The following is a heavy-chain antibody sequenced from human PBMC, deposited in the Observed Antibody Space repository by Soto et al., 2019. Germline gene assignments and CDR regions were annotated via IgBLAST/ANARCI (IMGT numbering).Heavy chain of an antibody. CDR2: IIPIFGTA. CDR1: GGTFSSYA. CDR3: ASQRDSSGWYEPFDY. Sequence: ASVKVSCKASGGTFSSYAISWVRQAPGQGLEWMGGIIPIFGTANYAQKFQGRVTITADESTSTAYMELSSLRSEDTAVYYCASQRDSSGWYEPFDYWGQGTLVTVSS. J-gene: IGHJ4*02. D-gene: IGHD6-19*01. V-gene: IGHV1-69*13.